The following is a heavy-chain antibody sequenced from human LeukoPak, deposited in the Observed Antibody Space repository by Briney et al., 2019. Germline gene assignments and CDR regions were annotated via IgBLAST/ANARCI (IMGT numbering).Heavy chain of an antibody. CDR2: ISHSGSP. CDR3: ARKYCSATSCSYGFDI. D-gene: IGHD2-2*01. CDR1: GGSISSGKW. V-gene: IGHV4-4*02. Sequence: PSGTLSLTCGVSGGSISSGKWWSWVRQPPVKGLEWIEEISHSGSPNYNPSLKSRLTISVDLPKNQFSLDLRSVTAADTAVYFCARKYCSATSCSYGFDIWGQGTMVTVSS. J-gene: IGHJ3*02.